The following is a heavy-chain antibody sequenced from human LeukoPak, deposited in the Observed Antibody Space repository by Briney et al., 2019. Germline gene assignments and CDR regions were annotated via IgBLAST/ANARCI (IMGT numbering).Heavy chain of an antibody. V-gene: IGHV1-2*02. Sequence: ASVKVSCKASGYSFTGYYIHWVRQAPGQGLEWMGWINPNSGGTNYAQKFQGRVTMTRDTSISTAYMELSSLRSEDTAVYYCARDRSDSHRMTTVTSFDYWGQGTLVTVSS. CDR3: ARDRSDSHRMTTVTSFDY. J-gene: IGHJ4*02. CDR1: GYSFTGYY. CDR2: INPNSGGT. D-gene: IGHD4-17*01.